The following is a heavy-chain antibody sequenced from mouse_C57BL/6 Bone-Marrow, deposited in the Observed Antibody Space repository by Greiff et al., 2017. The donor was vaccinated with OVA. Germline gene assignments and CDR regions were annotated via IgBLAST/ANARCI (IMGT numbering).Heavy chain of an antibody. CDR3: ARSHYGYDEGY. Sequence: QVQLKESGAELARPGASVKLSCKASGYTFTSYGISWVKQRTGQGLEWIGEIYPRSGNTYYNEKFKGKATLTADKSSSTAYMELRSLTSEDSAVYFCARSHYGYDEGYWGQGTTLTVSS. CDR1: GYTFTSYG. CDR2: IYPRSGNT. V-gene: IGHV1-81*01. J-gene: IGHJ2*01. D-gene: IGHD2-2*01.